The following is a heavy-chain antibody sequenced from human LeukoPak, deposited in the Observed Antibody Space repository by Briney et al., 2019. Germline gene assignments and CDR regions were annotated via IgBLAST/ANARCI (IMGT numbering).Heavy chain of an antibody. J-gene: IGHJ5*02. CDR1: GFIFSNYW. CDR2: IRQDGNEK. D-gene: IGHD6-25*01. Sequence: GGSLRLSCAAPGFIFSNYWMSWVRQAPGKGLEWVANIRQDGNEKYYVDSVKGRFTISRDNAKNSVYLQMNSLRAEDTAVYYCARPLSGSNWFDPWGQGTLVTVSS. V-gene: IGHV3-7*01. CDR3: ARPLSGSNWFDP.